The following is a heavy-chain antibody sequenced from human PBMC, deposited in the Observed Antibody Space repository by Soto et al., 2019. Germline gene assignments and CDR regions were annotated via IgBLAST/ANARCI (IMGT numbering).Heavy chain of an antibody. D-gene: IGHD5-18*01. CDR2: ISGHNGQT. Sequence: QVQLVQSGPEVKKPGASVKVSCKASAYTFNTYGISWVRRAPVQGREWMGWISGHNGQTNYAQKFRGRVTITTDTSTSTAYMELRSLRSDDTAIYYCARDGRKQLWVEGRNAMDVWGQGTTVTVSS. CDR1: AYTFNTYG. CDR3: ARDGRKQLWVEGRNAMDV. J-gene: IGHJ6*02. V-gene: IGHV1-18*01.